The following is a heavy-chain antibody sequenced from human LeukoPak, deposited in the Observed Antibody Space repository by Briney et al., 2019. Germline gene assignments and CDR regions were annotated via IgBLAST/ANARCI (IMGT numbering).Heavy chain of an antibody. J-gene: IGHJ6*03. D-gene: IGHD3-9*01. Sequence: GASVKVSCKASGYTFTSYGISWVRQAPGQGLEWMGWISAYNGNTNYAQKFQGRVTMTRDTSISTAYMELSRLRSDDTAVYYCARESKFDWLFYNYYYMGVWGKGTTVTISS. V-gene: IGHV1-18*01. CDR1: GYTFTSYG. CDR2: ISAYNGNT. CDR3: ARESKFDWLFYNYYYMGV.